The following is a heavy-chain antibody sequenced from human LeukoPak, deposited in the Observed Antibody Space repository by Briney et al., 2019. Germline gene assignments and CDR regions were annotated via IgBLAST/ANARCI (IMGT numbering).Heavy chain of an antibody. CDR2: IYYSGST. V-gene: IGHV4-30-4*01. Sequence: SQTLSLTCTVSGGSISSGDYYWSWIRQPPGKGLEWIGYIYYSGSTYYNPSLKSRVTISVDTSKNQFSLKLSSVTAADTAVYYCARNTQWPSLFFDYWGQGTLVTVSS. CDR3: ARNTQWPSLFFDY. CDR1: GGSISSGDYY. D-gene: IGHD6-19*01. J-gene: IGHJ4*02.